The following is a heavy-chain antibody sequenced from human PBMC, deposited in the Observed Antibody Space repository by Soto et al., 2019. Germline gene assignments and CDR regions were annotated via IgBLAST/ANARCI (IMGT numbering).Heavy chain of an antibody. CDR3: AKDGGFDYGFWYFDL. J-gene: IGHJ2*01. CDR2: TSYDGSTK. CDR1: GFTFSRYT. Sequence: QVQLVESGGGVVQPGRSLRLSCAASGFTFSRYTMHWVRQAPGKGLEWVAVTSYDGSTKYYADSVKGRFTISRGNNNNTLFLQVNSLRAEDTAVYYCAKDGGFDYGFWYFDLWGRGTLVTVSS. V-gene: IGHV3-30-3*01. D-gene: IGHD4-17*01.